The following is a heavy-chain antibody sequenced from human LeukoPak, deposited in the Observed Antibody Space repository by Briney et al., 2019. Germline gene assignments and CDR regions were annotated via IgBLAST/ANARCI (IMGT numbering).Heavy chain of an antibody. J-gene: IGHJ4*02. CDR2: IYYSGGT. V-gene: IGHV4-39*07. Sequence: SETLSLTCTVSGGSISSSSSYWGWIRQPPGKGLEWIESIYYSGGTYYNPSLKSRVTISVDTSKTQFSLKLSSVTAADTAVYYCARVPYYYGSGSFSYWGQGTLVTVSS. CDR1: GGSISSSSSY. CDR3: ARVPYYYGSGSFSY. D-gene: IGHD3-10*01.